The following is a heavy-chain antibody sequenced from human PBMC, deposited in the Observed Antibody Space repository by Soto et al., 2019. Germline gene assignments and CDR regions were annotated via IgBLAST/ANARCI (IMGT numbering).Heavy chain of an antibody. J-gene: IGHJ6*02. CDR1: GGSISSGGYS. CDR2: IYYSGST. CDR3: ARNHPKYYYYYGMDV. V-gene: IGHV4-61*08. Sequence: PSETLSLTCAVSGGSISSGGYSWSWIRQPPGKGLEWIGNIYYSGSTNYNPSLKSRVTISVDTSKNQFSLKLSSVTAADTAVYYCARNHPKYYYYYGMDVWGQGTTVTVSS.